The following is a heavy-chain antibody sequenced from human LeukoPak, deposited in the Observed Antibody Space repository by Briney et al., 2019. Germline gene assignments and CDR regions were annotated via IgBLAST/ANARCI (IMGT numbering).Heavy chain of an antibody. CDR3: ARGPGYYGSGSVDY. CDR1: GYTFTSYG. Sequence: ASVKVSCKASGYTFTSYGISWVRQAPGQGLEWMGWISAYNGNTNYAQKLQGRAMTTDTSTSTAYMELRSLRSDDTAVYYCARGPGYYGSGSVDYWGQGTLVTVSS. CDR2: ISAYNGNT. D-gene: IGHD3-10*01. V-gene: IGHV1-18*04. J-gene: IGHJ4*02.